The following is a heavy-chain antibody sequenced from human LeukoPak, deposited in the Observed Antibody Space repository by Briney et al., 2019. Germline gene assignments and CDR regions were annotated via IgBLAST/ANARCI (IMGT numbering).Heavy chain of an antibody. CDR2: ISPTTSHT. CDR1: GFTFSDCY. CDR3: TTFYTRLTDY. J-gene: IGHJ4*02. V-gene: IGHV3-11*03. Sequence: GGSLRLSCAASGFTFSDCYMNWIRQAPGKGLEWISYISPTTSHTNYADSVKGRFTISRDNAKNSLYLQMNSLRAEDTAVYYCTTFYTRLTDYWGQGTLVTVSS. D-gene: IGHD2/OR15-2a*01.